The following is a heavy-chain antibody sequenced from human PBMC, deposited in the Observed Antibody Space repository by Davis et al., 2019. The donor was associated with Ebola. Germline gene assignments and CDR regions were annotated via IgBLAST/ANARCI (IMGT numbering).Heavy chain of an antibody. CDR1: GYSFTSYL. V-gene: IGHV1-46*01. CDR3: ARDRGNNWIDH. J-gene: IGHJ5*02. CDR2: IDPSGGST. Sequence: AASVKVSCKASGYSFTSYLIHWVRHAPGQGLEWMGIIDPSGGSTNYAQSFQGRITLTRDTSTSAVYMELNSLRSDDTAFYYCARDRGNNWIDHWGQGTLVTVSS.